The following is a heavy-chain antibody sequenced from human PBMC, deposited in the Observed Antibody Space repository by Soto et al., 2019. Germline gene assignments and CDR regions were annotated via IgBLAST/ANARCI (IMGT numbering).Heavy chain of an antibody. V-gene: IGHV1-46*03. J-gene: IGHJ6*03. Sequence: ASVQVACKASGYTFLNYYRHWVRQAPRQGLEWMGVINPNGGSTVYAQKFQGRVTLTRDTSTSTVYVELSSLRSDDTAVYFCVRATAARQRDYSYHYYLHIWGKGTTVTVSS. D-gene: IGHD6-6*01. CDR3: VRATAARQRDYSYHYYLHI. CDR1: GYTFLNYY. CDR2: INPNGGST.